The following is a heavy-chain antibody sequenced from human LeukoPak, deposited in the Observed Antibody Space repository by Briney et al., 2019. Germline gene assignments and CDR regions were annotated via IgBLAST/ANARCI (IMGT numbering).Heavy chain of an antibody. CDR3: AKGLYFWSGFDY. Sequence: GGSLRLSCAASGFTVSSNYMSWVRQAPGKGLEWVSVIYSGGSTYYADSVKGRFTISRDNSKNTLYLQMNSLRAEDTAVYYCAKGLYFWSGFDYWGQGTLVIVSS. CDR2: IYSGGST. D-gene: IGHD3-3*01. CDR1: GFTVSSNY. V-gene: IGHV3-53*01. J-gene: IGHJ4*02.